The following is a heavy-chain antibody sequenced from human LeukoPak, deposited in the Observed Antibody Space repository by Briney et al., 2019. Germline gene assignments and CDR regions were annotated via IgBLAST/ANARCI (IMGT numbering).Heavy chain of an antibody. J-gene: IGHJ4*02. V-gene: IGHV3-49*03. D-gene: IGHD3-22*01. CDR3: TRDWAGDSSGYATGVFDY. CDR2: IRSKAYGGTT. Sequence: GGSLRLSCTASGFTFGDYAMSWFRQAPGKGLEWVGFIRSKAYGGTTEYAASVKGRFTISRDDSKSIAYLQMNSLKTEDTAVYYCTRDWAGDSSGYATGVFDYWGQGTLVTVSS. CDR1: GFTFGDYA.